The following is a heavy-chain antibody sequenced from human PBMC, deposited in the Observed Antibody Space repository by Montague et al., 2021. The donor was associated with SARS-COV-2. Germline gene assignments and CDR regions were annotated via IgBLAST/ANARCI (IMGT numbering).Heavy chain of an antibody. D-gene: IGHD5-18*01. V-gene: IGHV4-39*01. Sequence: SETLSLTCTVTGGPISGSSDYWGWIRQSPGKGLEWIASVDYSANTYYSPCLKSRLTISMDTTKNQFSLTLNSVTAADTALYYCARREYSYGWGDWGQGTLVTVSS. J-gene: IGHJ4*02. CDR1: GGPISGSSDY. CDR2: VDYSANT. CDR3: ARREYSYGWGD.